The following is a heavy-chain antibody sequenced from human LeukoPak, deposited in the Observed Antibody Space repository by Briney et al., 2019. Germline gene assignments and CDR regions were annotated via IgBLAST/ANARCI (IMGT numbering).Heavy chain of an antibody. Sequence: GGSLRLSCAASGFTFSSYEMNWVRQAPGKGLEWVSYISSSGSTIYYADSVKGRFTISRDNSKNTLYLQMNSLRAEDTAVYYCAKGLKVVPAAMGLDYWGQGTLVTVSS. CDR1: GFTFSSYE. CDR3: AKGLKVVPAAMGLDY. D-gene: IGHD2-2*01. V-gene: IGHV3-48*03. J-gene: IGHJ4*02. CDR2: ISSSGSTI.